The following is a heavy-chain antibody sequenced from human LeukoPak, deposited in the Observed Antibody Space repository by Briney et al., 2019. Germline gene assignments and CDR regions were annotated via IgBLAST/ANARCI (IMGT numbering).Heavy chain of an antibody. Sequence: GGSLRLSCAASGFTYSHHGMHWVRQAPGKGLEWVAVIWSDGTEKYYADSVKGRCTISRDNSKNTLYLEMNSLRGEDTAVYYCAKDAERGFDYSNSLEYWGLGTLVTVSS. V-gene: IGHV3-33*03. D-gene: IGHD4-11*01. CDR2: IWSDGTEK. CDR1: GFTYSHHG. CDR3: AKDAERGFDYSNSLEY. J-gene: IGHJ4*02.